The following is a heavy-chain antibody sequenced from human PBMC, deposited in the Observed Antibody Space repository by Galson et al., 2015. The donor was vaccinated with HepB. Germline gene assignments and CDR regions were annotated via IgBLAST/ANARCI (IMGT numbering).Heavy chain of an antibody. Sequence: LRLSCAASGFTFSSYAMHWVRQAPGKGLEWVAVISYDGRNKYYADSVKGRFTISRDNSKNTLYLQMNSLRAEDTAVFYCARDRDSSGTYFDYWGQGTLVTVSS. J-gene: IGHJ4*02. CDR3: ARDRDSSGTYFDY. CDR1: GFTFSSYA. V-gene: IGHV3-30*04. CDR2: ISYDGRNK. D-gene: IGHD3-22*01.